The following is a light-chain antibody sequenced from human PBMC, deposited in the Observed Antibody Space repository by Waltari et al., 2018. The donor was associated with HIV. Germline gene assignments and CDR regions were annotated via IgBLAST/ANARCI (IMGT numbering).Light chain of an antibody. J-gene: IGLJ1*01. CDR2: RNN. CDR3: AAWDDSHYV. Sequence: QSVLTQPPSASGTPGQRVTISCSGSSSNIGSNYVYWYQQLPGTAPKLLIYRNNQRPSGVPDRFSCSKSGTSASVAISGLRSEDEADYYCAAWDDSHYVFGTGTKVTVL. V-gene: IGLV1-47*01. CDR1: SSNIGSNY.